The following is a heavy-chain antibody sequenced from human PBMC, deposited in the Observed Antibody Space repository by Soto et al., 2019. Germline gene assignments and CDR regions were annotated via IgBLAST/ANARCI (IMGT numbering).Heavy chain of an antibody. D-gene: IGHD1-26*01. CDR1: EITFSNYG. CDR2: ISGSGDTT. CDR3: TKHLGGTFSNFDY. Sequence: EVQLLESGGGLVQPGGSLRLSCTASEITFSNYGMSWVRQAPGKGLEWVSTISGSGDTTYYADSVKGRFTISRDNPKNTIYLQVNSLRDEDTAVYFCTKHLGGTFSNFDYWGQGTLVTVSS. J-gene: IGHJ4*02. V-gene: IGHV3-23*01.